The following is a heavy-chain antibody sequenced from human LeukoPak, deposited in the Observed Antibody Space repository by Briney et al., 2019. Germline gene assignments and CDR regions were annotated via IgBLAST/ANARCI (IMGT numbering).Heavy chain of an antibody. CDR2: ITSSRIYI. CDR3: ARDGSRGNLVTAPDF. D-gene: IGHD2-21*02. J-gene: IGHJ4*02. CDR1: GFTFTTYS. Sequence: GGSLRLSCAASGFTFTTYSMNWVRQAPGKGLEWVSSITSSRIYIYYADSVKGRFTISRDNAKNSLYLQMNSLRAEDTAVYYCARDGSRGNLVTAPDFWGQGTLVTVSS. V-gene: IGHV3-21*01.